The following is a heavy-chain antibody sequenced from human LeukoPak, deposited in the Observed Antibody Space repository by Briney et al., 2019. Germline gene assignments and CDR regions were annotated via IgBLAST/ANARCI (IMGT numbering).Heavy chain of an antibody. CDR1: GFTFSSYA. D-gene: IGHD3-22*01. J-gene: IGHJ4*02. Sequence: GGSLRLSCAASGFTFSSYAMHWVRQAPGKGLEWVAVISYDGSNKYYAGSVKGRFTISRDNSKNTLYLQMNSLRAEDTAVYYCARDTLVYDSSGYYFGDFDYWGQGTLVTVSS. CDR3: ARDTLVYDSSGYYFGDFDY. V-gene: IGHV3-30-3*01. CDR2: ISYDGSNK.